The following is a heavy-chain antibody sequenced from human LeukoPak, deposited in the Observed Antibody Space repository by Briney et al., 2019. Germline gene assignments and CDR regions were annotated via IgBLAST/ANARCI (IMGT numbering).Heavy chain of an antibody. CDR2: ISAYNGNT. CDR1: GYTFTSYG. D-gene: IGHD3-10*01. CDR3: ARDPNPYYGSGRASDY. J-gene: IGHJ4*02. V-gene: IGHV1-18*01. Sequence: GASVKVSCKASGYTFTSYGISWVRQAPGQGLEWMGWISAYNGNTNYAQKLQGRVTMTTDTSTSTAYMELRSLRSDDTAVYYCARDPNPYYGSGRASDYWGQGTLVTVSS.